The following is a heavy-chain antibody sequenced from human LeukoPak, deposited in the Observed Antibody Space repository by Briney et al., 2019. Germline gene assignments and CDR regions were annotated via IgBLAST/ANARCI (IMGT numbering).Heavy chain of an antibody. J-gene: IGHJ4*02. CDR2: IYPIDSDA. CDR1: GYTFHNYW. CDR3: ARHQSHVVSEAFDY. V-gene: IGHV5-51*01. D-gene: IGHD2-15*01. Sequence: GESLNISCKGSGYTFHNYWIGWVRQTPGKGLEWMGIIYPIDSDARYSPSFQGQVTFSVDTSIGTAYLQWSSLKASDTTMYYCARHQSHVVSEAFDYWGQGTLVTVSS.